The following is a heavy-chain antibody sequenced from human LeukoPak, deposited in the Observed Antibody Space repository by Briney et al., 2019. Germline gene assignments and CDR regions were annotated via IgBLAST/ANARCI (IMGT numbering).Heavy chain of an antibody. CDR3: ARDPGYCSSTSCYPPAAGQTDY. J-gene: IGHJ4*02. CDR2: ISAYNGNT. V-gene: IGHV1-18*01. Sequence: ASVKVSCKASGYTFTSYGISWVRQAPGQGLEWMGWISAYNGNTNYAQKLQGRVTMTTDTSTSTAYMELRSLRSDDTAVYYCARDPGYCSSTSCYPPAAGQTDYWGQGTLVTVSS. CDR1: GYTFTSYG. D-gene: IGHD2-2*01.